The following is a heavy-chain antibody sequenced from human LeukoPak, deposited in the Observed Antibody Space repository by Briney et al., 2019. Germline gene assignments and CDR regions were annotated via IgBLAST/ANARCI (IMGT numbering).Heavy chain of an antibody. CDR3: SRALLSMYYYMDV. D-gene: IGHD2-8*01. CDR1: GYTFTGYY. J-gene: IGHJ6*03. V-gene: IGHV1-2*02. CDR2: INPNSAGT. Sequence: GASVKVSCKASGYTFTGYYMLWVRQAPGQGLEWMGWINPNSAGTNYAQKFQGRVTMTRDTSISTAYMELSRLRSDDTAVYYCSRALLSMYYYMDVWGKGTTVTVSS.